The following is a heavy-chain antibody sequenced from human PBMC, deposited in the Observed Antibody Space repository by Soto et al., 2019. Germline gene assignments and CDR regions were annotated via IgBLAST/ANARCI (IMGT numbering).Heavy chain of an antibody. J-gene: IGHJ4*02. CDR2: IDHSGTTI. CDR1: GFIFSNYE. Sequence: PGGSLRLSCAASGFIFSNYEMSWVRQAPGKGLEWVSYIDHSGTTIYYADSVKGRFNISRDNAKNSLFLQMNSLRAEDTAVYYCARGHIVATISDYWGEGTLVTVSS. V-gene: IGHV3-48*03. CDR3: ARGHIVATISDY. D-gene: IGHD5-12*01.